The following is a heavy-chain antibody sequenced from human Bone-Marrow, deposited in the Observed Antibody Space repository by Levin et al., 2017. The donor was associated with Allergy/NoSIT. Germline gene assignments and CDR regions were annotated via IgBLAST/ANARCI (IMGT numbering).Heavy chain of an antibody. J-gene: IGHJ4*02. D-gene: IGHD4-17*01. V-gene: IGHV3-9*02. Sequence: LSLTCAASEFTSDTYAMHWVRQAPGKGLEWVSGILWKSGSIGYADSVKGRFTISRDTAKNSLYLQMNSLRAEDTAFYFCAKDMGVTTAAIGYWGQGTLVTVSS. CDR1: EFTSDTYA. CDR3: AKDMGVTTAAIGY. CDR2: ILWKSGSI.